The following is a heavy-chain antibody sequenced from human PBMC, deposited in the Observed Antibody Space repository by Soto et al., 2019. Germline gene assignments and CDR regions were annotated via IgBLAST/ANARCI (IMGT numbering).Heavy chain of an antibody. CDR2: ISWNSGSI. J-gene: IGHJ4*02. D-gene: IGHD6-19*01. CDR3: AKVSSGWYWDAFDY. CDR1: GFTFDDYA. Sequence: EVQLVESGGGLVQPGRSLRLSCAASGFTFDDYAMHWVRQAPGKGLEWVSGISWNSGSIGYADSVKGRFTISRDNAKNSLYLQMNSLRAEDTALYYCAKVSSGWYWDAFDYWGQGTLVTVSS. V-gene: IGHV3-9*01.